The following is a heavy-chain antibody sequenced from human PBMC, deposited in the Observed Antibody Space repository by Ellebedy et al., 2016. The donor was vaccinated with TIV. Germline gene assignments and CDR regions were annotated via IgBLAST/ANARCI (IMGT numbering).Heavy chain of an antibody. CDR3: ARDRYYYDSSGGYYYYYGMDF. J-gene: IGHJ6*02. CDR1: GYTFTSYY. Sequence: ASVKVSCXASGYTFTSYYMHWVRQATGQGLEWMGIINPSGGSTSYAQKFQGRVTMTRDTSTSTVYMELSSLRSEDTAVYYCARDRYYYDSSGGYYYYYGMDFWGQGTTVTVSS. D-gene: IGHD3-22*01. CDR2: INPSGGST. V-gene: IGHV1-46*01.